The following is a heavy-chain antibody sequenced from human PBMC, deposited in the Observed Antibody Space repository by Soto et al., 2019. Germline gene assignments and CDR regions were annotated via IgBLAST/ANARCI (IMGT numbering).Heavy chain of an antibody. J-gene: IGHJ5*02. CDR1: GGSFSGYY. CDR3: ARAPLGYCSSTSCPTYNWFDP. Sequence: SETLSLTCAVYGGSFSGYYWSWIRQPPGKGLEWIGEINHSGSTNYNPSLKRRVTISVDTSKNQFSLKLSSVTAADTAVYYCARAPLGYCSSTSCPTYNWFDPWGQGTLVTVSS. D-gene: IGHD2-2*01. CDR2: INHSGST. V-gene: IGHV4-34*01.